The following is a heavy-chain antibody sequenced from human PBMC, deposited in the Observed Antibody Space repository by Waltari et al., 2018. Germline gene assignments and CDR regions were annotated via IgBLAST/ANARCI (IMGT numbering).Heavy chain of an antibody. CDR1: GGSISSHY. CDR3: ARGPSYDFWSGYYDYFDY. Sequence: QEQLQESGPGLVKPSETLSLTCTVSGGSISSHYWSWIRQPPGKGLEWIGYIYYSGSTNYNPSLKSRVTISVDTSKNQFSLKLSSVTAADTAVYYCARGPSYDFWSGYYDYFDYWGQGTLVTVSS. J-gene: IGHJ4*02. D-gene: IGHD3-3*01. CDR2: IYYSGST. V-gene: IGHV4-59*11.